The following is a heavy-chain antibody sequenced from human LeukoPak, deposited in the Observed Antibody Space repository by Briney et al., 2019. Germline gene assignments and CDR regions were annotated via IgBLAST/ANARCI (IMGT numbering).Heavy chain of an antibody. CDR3: ARDSGYSYAYSLDY. CDR2: IYHSGST. J-gene: IGHJ4*02. D-gene: IGHD5-18*01. CDR1: GASISGSYW. Sequence: PSETLSLTCAVSGASISGSYWWSWVRQPPGKGLEWIGEIYHSGSTDYNPSLKSRLTISVDTSKNQFSLNLTSVTAADTAVYYCARDSGYSYAYSLDYWGQGNLVAVSS. V-gene: IGHV4-4*02.